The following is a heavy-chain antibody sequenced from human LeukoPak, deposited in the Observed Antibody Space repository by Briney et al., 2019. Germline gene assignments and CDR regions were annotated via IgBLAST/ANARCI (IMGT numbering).Heavy chain of an antibody. CDR3: TRSDYDTSKFDL. Sequence: SETLSLTCTVSGDSISSYYWSWIRQPPGKGLEWIGYVYCSGSTNYNPSLKSRVTISVDTSKNQFSLELSSVTAADTAVYYCTRSDYDTSKFDLWGRGTLDTVSS. CDR1: GDSISSYY. V-gene: IGHV4-59*01. CDR2: VYCSGST. D-gene: IGHD3-22*01. J-gene: IGHJ2*01.